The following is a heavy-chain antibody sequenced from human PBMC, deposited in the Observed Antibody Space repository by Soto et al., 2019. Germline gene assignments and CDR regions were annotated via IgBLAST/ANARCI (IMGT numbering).Heavy chain of an antibody. CDR3: ARGGRGYSYVYLDY. J-gene: IGHJ4*02. CDR1: GGSFSGYY. Sequence: SETLSLTCAVYGGSFSGYYWSWIRQPPGKGLEWIGEINHSGSTNYNPSLKSRVTISVDTSKNQFSLKLSSVTAADTAVYYCARGGRGYSYVYLDYWGQGTLVTVSS. D-gene: IGHD5-18*01. CDR2: INHSGST. V-gene: IGHV4-34*01.